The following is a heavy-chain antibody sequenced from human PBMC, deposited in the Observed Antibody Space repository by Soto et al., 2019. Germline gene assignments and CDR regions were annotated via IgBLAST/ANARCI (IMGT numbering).Heavy chain of an antibody. D-gene: IGHD2-21*01. CDR3: AGVFCGGDFPNYYYGMEV. CDR2: INAGNGNT. J-gene: IGHJ6*04. V-gene: IGHV1-3*01. Sequence: ASVKVSCKASGYTFTSYAMHWVRQAPGQRLEWMGWINAGNGNTKYSQKFQGRVTITRDTSASTAYMELSSLRSEDTAVYYCAGVFCGGDFPNYYYGMEVGGKGTRVTVSS. CDR1: GYTFTSYA.